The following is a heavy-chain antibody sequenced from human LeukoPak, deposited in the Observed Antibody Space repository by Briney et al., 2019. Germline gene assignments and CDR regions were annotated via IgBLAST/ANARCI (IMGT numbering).Heavy chain of an antibody. Sequence: PGGSLRLSCAASGFSFSSCWMHWVRQVPGKGLVWVSRINTDGTDTTYADSVKGRFTISRDNAKNTLYLQMNSLRVEDTAVYYCAKDLPYNAADYWGQGTLVTVSS. CDR2: INTDGTDT. CDR3: AKDLPYNAADY. D-gene: IGHD1-14*01. J-gene: IGHJ4*02. CDR1: GFSFSSCW. V-gene: IGHV3-74*01.